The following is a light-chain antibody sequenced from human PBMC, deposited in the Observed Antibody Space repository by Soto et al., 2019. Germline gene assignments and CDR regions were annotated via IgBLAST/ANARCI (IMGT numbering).Light chain of an antibody. CDR1: QSLTTRY. CDR2: DAS. Sequence: EIVLTQSPGTLSLFPGERATLSCRASQSLTTRYLAWYQQKPGQAPRLLIYDASNRATGIPARFSGSGSGTDFTLTISSLEPEDFAVYYCQQRSNWPPYTFGQGTKLEIK. CDR3: QQRSNWPPYT. V-gene: IGKV3-11*01. J-gene: IGKJ2*01.